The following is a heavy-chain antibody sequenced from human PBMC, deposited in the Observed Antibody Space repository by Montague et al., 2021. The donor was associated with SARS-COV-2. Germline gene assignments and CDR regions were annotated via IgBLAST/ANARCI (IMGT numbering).Heavy chain of an antibody. CDR1: GGAISDGNYY. CDR2: IYVTGNS. V-gene: IGHV4-61*02. D-gene: IGHD3-3*01. Sequence: TLSLTCTVSGGAISDGNYYWSWVRQPAGKGLEWIGRIYVTGNSKSNPSLKSRVTISIDTSKNQFSLKLSSVTAADTAVYYCARWGEYYDSPYYYYAMDVWGQGTTVTVSS. CDR3: ARWGEYYDSPYYYYAMDV. J-gene: IGHJ6*02.